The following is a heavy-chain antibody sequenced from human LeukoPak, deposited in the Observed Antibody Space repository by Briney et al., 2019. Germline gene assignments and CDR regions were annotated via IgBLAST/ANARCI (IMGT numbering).Heavy chain of an antibody. D-gene: IGHD1-1*01. V-gene: IGHV1-18*01. CDR1: GYTFFSYG. J-gene: IGHJ4*02. Sequence: ASVTVSCKTSGYTFFSYGITWVRQAPGQGLEWMGWISANNGDTKYAPKFQGRVTMTTESNTRTAYLDVRSLRSDDTAVYYCARDGVHSGTTDFWGQGTLITVAS. CDR2: ISANNGDT. CDR3: ARDGVHSGTTDF.